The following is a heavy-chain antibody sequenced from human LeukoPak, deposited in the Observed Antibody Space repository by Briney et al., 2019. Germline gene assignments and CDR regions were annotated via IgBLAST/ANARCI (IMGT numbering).Heavy chain of an antibody. Sequence: GGSLRLSCAASGFAFSGYYMSWIRQAPGKGLEWVANINQGGSVKYYVDSVKGRFTISRDDAESSLYVQMNSLRDEDTAVYYCARFGYSGWNLEYWGQGTLVTVSS. CDR2: INQGGSVK. CDR1: GFAFSGYY. J-gene: IGHJ4*02. CDR3: ARFGYSGWNLEY. D-gene: IGHD5-12*01. V-gene: IGHV3-7*01.